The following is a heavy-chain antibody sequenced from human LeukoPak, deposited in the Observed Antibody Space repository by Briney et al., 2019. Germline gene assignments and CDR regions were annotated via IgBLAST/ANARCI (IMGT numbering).Heavy chain of an antibody. D-gene: IGHD2-21*01. Sequence: SETLSLTCTVSGGSVSNFYWSWIRQPAGNGLEWIGRMYTSGTTNYNPSLKSRVTMSVDTSKNQFPLKLSSVTAADTAVYYCARDVAARYFDYWGQGTLVTVSS. CDR3: ARDVAARYFDY. V-gene: IGHV4-4*07. CDR1: GGSVSNFY. CDR2: MYTSGTT. J-gene: IGHJ4*02.